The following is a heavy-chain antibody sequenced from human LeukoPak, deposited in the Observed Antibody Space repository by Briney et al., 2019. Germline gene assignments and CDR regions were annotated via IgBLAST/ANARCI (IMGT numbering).Heavy chain of an antibody. Sequence: SQTLSLTCAISGDSVSSNNAAWSWIRQSPSRGLEWLGRTYYKSKWYHDYAVSVRSRVRVNPDTSKNQFSLQLNSVTPEDTAVYYCARYLCIGPQRYYFDSWGQGTLVTVSS. CDR1: GDSVSSNNAA. CDR2: TYYKSKWYH. D-gene: IGHD3-3*02. V-gene: IGHV6-1*01. CDR3: ARYLCIGPQRYYFDS. J-gene: IGHJ4*02.